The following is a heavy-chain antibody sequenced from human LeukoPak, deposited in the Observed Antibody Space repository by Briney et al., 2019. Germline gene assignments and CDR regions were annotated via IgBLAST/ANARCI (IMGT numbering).Heavy chain of an antibody. J-gene: IGHJ5*02. V-gene: IGHV3-23*01. CDR1: GFTFSSYA. CDR3: AKVRTRGSGIWQKYNWFDP. Sequence: GGSLRLSCAASGFTFSSYAMSWVRQAPGKGLEWVSAISGSGGSTYYADSVEGRFTISRDNSKNTLYLQMNSLRAEDTAVYYCAKVRTRGSGIWQKYNWFDPWDQGTLVTVSS. CDR2: ISGSGGST. D-gene: IGHD3-10*01.